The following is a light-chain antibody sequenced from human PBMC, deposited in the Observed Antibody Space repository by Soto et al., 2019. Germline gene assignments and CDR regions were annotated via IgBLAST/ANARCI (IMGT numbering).Light chain of an antibody. Sequence: QSVLTQPPSAYGSPGQAVAIAGTGTSSDVGGYNYVSWYQQHPVKAPKLMIYEVNKLPSGVPDRVSGSKSGKTASLTVSGLQAEDDTDSYCSPYAGSSNVFGTGTTLTVL. CDR2: EVN. V-gene: IGLV2-8*01. J-gene: IGLJ1*01. CDR1: SSDVGGYNY. CDR3: SPYAGSSNV.